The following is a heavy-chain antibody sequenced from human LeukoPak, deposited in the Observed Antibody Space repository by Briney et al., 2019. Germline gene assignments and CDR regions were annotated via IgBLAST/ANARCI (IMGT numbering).Heavy chain of an antibody. CDR2: INPNSGGT. CDR1: GYTFTGYY. J-gene: IGHJ5*02. D-gene: IGHD1-1*01. V-gene: IGHV1-2*06. CDR3: ARVVTGTGWFDP. Sequence: GASVKVSCKASGYTFTGYYMHWVRQAPGQGLEWMGRINPNSGGTNYAQKFQGRVTMTRDASISTAYMELSRLTSDDSAVYYCARVVTGTGWFDPCGQGTLVTVSS.